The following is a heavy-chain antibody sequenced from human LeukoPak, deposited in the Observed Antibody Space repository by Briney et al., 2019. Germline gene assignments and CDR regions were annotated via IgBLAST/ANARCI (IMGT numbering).Heavy chain of an antibody. CDR3: ARAYGSGSPPMNWFDP. Sequence: SETLSLTCAVYGGSFGGYYWSWIRQPPRKGLEWIGEINHSGSTNYNPSLKSRVTISVDTSKNQFSLKLSSVTAADTAVYYCARAYGSGSPPMNWFDPWGQGTLVTVSS. CDR2: INHSGST. CDR1: GGSFGGYY. J-gene: IGHJ5*02. D-gene: IGHD3-10*01. V-gene: IGHV4-34*01.